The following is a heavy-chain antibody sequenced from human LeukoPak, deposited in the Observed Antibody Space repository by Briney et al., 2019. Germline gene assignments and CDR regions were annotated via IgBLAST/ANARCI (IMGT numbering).Heavy chain of an antibody. CDR1: GYTFIDYY. Sequence: ASVKVSCKASGYTFIDYYMHWVRQAHGQGLEWMGIINTSGGTTSYAQEFQGRVTLTRDTSTSTVYMELSSLRSEDTAVYYCARDFSAAGTHNWFDPWGQGTLVTVSS. J-gene: IGHJ5*02. V-gene: IGHV1-46*01. CDR3: ARDFSAAGTHNWFDP. CDR2: INTSGGTT. D-gene: IGHD6-13*01.